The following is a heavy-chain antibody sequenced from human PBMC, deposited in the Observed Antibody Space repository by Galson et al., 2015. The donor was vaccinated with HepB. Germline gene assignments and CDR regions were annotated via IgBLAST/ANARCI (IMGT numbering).Heavy chain of an antibody. CDR1: GFSLSDFW. V-gene: IGHV3-7*03. CDR2: INPDGSGK. Sequence: SLRLSCAAFGFSLSDFWTNWIRQTPGKGLEWVASINPDGSGKYYVDSVKGRFTISRDDARNSLFLQLNSLRTEDTAVYYCAKGGPYYDSLTGNFHGRFEYWGQGTLVTVSS. J-gene: IGHJ4*02. CDR3: AKGGPYYDSLTGNFHGRFEY. D-gene: IGHD3/OR15-3a*01.